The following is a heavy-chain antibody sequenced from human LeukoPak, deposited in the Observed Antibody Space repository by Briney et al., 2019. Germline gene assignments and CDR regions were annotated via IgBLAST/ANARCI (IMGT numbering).Heavy chain of an antibody. J-gene: IGHJ4*02. V-gene: IGHV4-59*01. Sequence: SETLSLTCTVSGGSISSYYWSWIRQPPGKGLEWIGYIYYSGSTNYNPSLKSRVTISVDTSKNQFSLKLGSVTAADTAVYYCAREGQQLAFDYWGQGTLVTVSS. CDR2: IYYSGST. D-gene: IGHD6-13*01. CDR1: GGSISSYY. CDR3: AREGQQLAFDY.